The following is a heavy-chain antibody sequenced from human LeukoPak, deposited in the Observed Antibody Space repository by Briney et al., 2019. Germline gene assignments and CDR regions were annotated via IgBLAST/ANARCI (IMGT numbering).Heavy chain of an antibody. Sequence: GGSLRLSCAASGFTFSSYSMNWVRQAPGKGLEWVSSISSSSGYIYYADSVKGRFTISRDNAKNSLYLQMNSLRAEDTAVYYCARDLGGNSEDYWGQGTLVTVSS. CDR2: ISSSSGYI. J-gene: IGHJ4*02. CDR3: ARDLGGNSEDY. CDR1: GFTFSSYS. V-gene: IGHV3-21*01. D-gene: IGHD4-23*01.